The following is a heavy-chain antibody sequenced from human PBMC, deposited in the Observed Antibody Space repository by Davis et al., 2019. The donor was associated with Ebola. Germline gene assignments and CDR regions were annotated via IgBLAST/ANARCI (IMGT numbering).Heavy chain of an antibody. CDR3: ARERFWSGYYYYYYGMDV. CDR2: INHSGST. J-gene: IGHJ6*02. Sequence: SETLSLTCAVYGGSFSGYYWSWIRQPPGKGLEWIGSINHSGSTNYNPSLKSRVTISVDTSKNQFSLKLSSVTAADTAVYYCARERFWSGYYYYYYGMDVWGQGTTVTVSS. CDR1: GGSFSGYY. D-gene: IGHD3-3*01. V-gene: IGHV4-34*01.